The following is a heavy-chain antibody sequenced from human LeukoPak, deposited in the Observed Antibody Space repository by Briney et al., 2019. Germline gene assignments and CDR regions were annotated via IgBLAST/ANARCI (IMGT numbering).Heavy chain of an antibody. J-gene: IGHJ6*02. D-gene: IGHD6-19*01. CDR3: AKDRGSSGWPIYYYYYYGMDV. V-gene: IGHV3-23*01. CDR2: ISGSGGST. Sequence: GGFLRLSCAASGFTFSSYAMSWVRQAPGKGLEWVSAISGSGGSTYYADSVKGRFTISRDNSKNTLYLQMNSLRAEDTAVYYCAKDRGSSGWPIYYYYYYGMDVWGQGTTVTVSS. CDR1: GFTFSSYA.